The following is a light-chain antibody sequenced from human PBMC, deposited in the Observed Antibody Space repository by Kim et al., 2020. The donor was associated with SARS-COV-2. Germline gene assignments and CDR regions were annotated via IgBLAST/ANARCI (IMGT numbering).Light chain of an antibody. CDR1: NIGSKS. J-gene: IGLJ3*02. CDR3: QVWDSSSDHPV. Sequence: PGKTARITCGGNNIGSKSVHWYQQKPGQAPVLVIYYDSDGPSGIPERFSGSNSGNTATLTISRVEAGDEADYYCQVWDSSSDHPVFGGGTQLTVL. CDR2: YDS. V-gene: IGLV3-21*04.